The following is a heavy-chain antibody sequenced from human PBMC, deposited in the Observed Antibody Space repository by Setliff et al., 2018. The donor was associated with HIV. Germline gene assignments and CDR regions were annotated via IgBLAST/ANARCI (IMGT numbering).Heavy chain of an antibody. D-gene: IGHD3-22*01. V-gene: IGHV4-39*01. CDR2: IYYSGST. CDR3: ASRVYYYDSSGYLWEEGFDP. J-gene: IGHJ5*02. CDR1: GGSLSNSRYY. Sequence: SETLSLTCTVSGGSLSNSRYYWSWIRQPPGKGLEWIGSIYYSGSTYYNPSLKSRVTISVDTSKNQFSLKLSSVTAADAAVYYCASRVYYYDSSGYLWEEGFDPWGQGTLVTVSS.